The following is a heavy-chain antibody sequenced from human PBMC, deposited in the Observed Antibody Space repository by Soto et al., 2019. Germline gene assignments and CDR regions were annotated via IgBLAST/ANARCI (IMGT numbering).Heavy chain of an antibody. J-gene: IGHJ5*02. CDR2: INHSGST. CDR3: ATGAGYCSSTSCYLQWFDP. D-gene: IGHD2-2*01. V-gene: IGHV4-34*01. Sequence: PSETLSLTCAVYGGSFSGYYWSWIRQPPGKGLAWIGEINHSGSTNYNPSLKSRVTISVDTSKNQFSLKLSSVTAADTAVYYCATGAGYCSSTSCYLQWFDPWGQGTLVTVSS. CDR1: GGSFSGYY.